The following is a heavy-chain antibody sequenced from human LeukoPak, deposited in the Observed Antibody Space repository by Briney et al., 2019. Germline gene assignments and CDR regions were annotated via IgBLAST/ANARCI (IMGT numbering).Heavy chain of an antibody. CDR1: DGSFSGFY. V-gene: IGHV4-34*01. D-gene: IGHD2-2*02. CDR3: ARGRRYCSSTSCYTQKAYYFDY. J-gene: IGHJ4*02. Sequence: SETLSLTCAIYDGSFSGFYWSWIRQPPGKGLEWIGEINHSGSTNYNPSLKSRVTISVDTSKIQFSLKLSSVTAADTAVYYCARGRRYCSSTSCYTQKAYYFDYWGQGTLVTVSS. CDR2: INHSGST.